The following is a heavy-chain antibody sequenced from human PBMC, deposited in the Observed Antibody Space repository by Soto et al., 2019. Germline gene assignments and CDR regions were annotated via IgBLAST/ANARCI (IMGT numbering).Heavy chain of an antibody. J-gene: IGHJ4*02. Sequence: ASVKVSCEASGYTFTSYGISWGRQAPGQGLEWMGWISAYNGNTNYAQKLQGRVTMTTDTSTSTAYMELRSLRSDDTAVYYCASSPTREPTPYFDYWGRGTLVTVSS. CDR3: ASSPTREPTPYFDY. CDR1: GYTFTSYG. V-gene: IGHV1-18*01. D-gene: IGHD1-1*01. CDR2: ISAYNGNT.